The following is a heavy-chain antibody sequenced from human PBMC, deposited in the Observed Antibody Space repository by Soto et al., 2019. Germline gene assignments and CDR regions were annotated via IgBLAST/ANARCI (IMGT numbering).Heavy chain of an antibody. Sequence: LRLSCAASGFTFSSYGMHWVRRAPGKGLDWVAVISYDGSNKYYSDSVKGRFTIYRDNSKNTLYLQMNSLRAEDTAVYYCAKDVTRTMIVIDYCGQRTLVAVSP. CDR2: ISYDGSNK. CDR1: GFTFSSYG. CDR3: AKDVTRTMIVIDY. J-gene: IGHJ4*02. D-gene: IGHD3-22*01. V-gene: IGHV3-30*18.